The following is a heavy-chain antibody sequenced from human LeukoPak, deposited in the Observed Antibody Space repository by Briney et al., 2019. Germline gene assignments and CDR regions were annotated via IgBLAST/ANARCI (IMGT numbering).Heavy chain of an antibody. Sequence: GGSLRLSCAASGFTFSSYTMNWVRQAPGKGLEWVSYITGSSSTIYYADSVKGRFTISRDDARNSLFLQMNSLRAEDTAVYYCVANSGSYQVFDYWGQGTLVTVSS. CDR3: VANSGSYQVFDY. CDR1: GFTFSSYT. D-gene: IGHD1-26*01. V-gene: IGHV3-48*04. CDR2: ITGSSSTI. J-gene: IGHJ4*02.